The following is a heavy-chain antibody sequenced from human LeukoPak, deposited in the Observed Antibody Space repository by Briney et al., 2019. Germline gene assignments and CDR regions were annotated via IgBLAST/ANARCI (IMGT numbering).Heavy chain of an antibody. V-gene: IGHV3-33*01. Sequence: GGSLRLSCAASGFTLSSYGMHWARQAPGKGLEWVAVIWYDGSNKYYADSVKGRFTISRDNSKNTLYLQMNSLRAEDTAVYYCARDLSDAFDFDYWGQGTLVTVSS. CDR1: GFTLSSYG. D-gene: IGHD3-16*01. CDR3: ARDLSDAFDFDY. CDR2: IWYDGSNK. J-gene: IGHJ4*02.